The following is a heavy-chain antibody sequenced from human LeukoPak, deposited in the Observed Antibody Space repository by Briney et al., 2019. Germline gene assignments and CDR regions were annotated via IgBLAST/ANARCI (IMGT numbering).Heavy chain of an antibody. D-gene: IGHD6-13*01. CDR3: ASGYSSSLYYFDY. V-gene: IGHV5-51*01. J-gene: IGHJ4*02. Sequence: GESLKISCKSSGYTFTNYWIGWVRQMPGKGLEWMGIIYPGDSDIRYSPSFQGQVTISADKSISTAYLQWSSLKASDTAMYYCASGYSSSLYYFDYWGQGTLVTVSS. CDR2: IYPGDSDI. CDR1: GYTFTNYW.